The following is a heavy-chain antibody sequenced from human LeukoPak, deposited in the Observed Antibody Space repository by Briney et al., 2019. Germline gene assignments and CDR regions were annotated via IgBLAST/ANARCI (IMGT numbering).Heavy chain of an antibody. CDR3: ARLTNFYGSGSLYGVDV. Sequence: GESLKIPCKASGYSFTTYWVGWVRQMPGKGLELMGIIYPGDSDTRYSPSFQGQVTISADKSIITTYLQWSSLKASDTAIYYCARLTNFYGSGSLYGVDVWGQGTTVTVSS. CDR2: IYPGDSDT. D-gene: IGHD3-10*01. CDR1: GYSFTTYW. V-gene: IGHV5-51*01. J-gene: IGHJ6*02.